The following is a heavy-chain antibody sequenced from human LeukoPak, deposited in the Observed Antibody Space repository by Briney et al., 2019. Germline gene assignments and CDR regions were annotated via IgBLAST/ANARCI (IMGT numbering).Heavy chain of an antibody. Sequence: GGSLRLSCAVSGFTFSSYWMHWVRQAPGKGLVWVSRIKSDGSSTSYADSVKGRFTISRDNAKNTLYLQMNSLRAEDTAVYYCARDPGGGGAKGHNWFDPWGQGTLVTVSS. V-gene: IGHV3-74*01. D-gene: IGHD2-21*01. CDR3: ARDPGGGGAKGHNWFDP. CDR2: IKSDGSST. CDR1: GFTFSSYW. J-gene: IGHJ5*02.